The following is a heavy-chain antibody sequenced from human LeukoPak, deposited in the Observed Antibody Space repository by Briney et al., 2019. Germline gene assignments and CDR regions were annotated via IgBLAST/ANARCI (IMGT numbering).Heavy chain of an antibody. D-gene: IGHD1-1*01. J-gene: IGHJ4*02. Sequence: SETLSLTCTVSGGSISSGGYYWSWIRQHPGRGLEWIGYIYYSGSTYYNPSLKSRVTISVDTSKNQFSLKLSSVTAADTAVYYCARAWNRGYYFDYWGQGTLVTVSS. CDR1: GGSISSGGYY. CDR3: ARAWNRGYYFDY. V-gene: IGHV4-31*03. CDR2: IYYSGST.